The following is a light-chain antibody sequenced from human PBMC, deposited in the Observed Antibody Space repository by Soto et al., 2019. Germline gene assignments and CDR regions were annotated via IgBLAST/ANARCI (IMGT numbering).Light chain of an antibody. Sequence: DIQMTQSPSSLSASVGDTVTITCRASQSINNWLAWYQQKPGKVPNLLIFGASNLERGVPSRFSGSGSGTEFTLTISSLQPDDFATYYCQQYNTYWTFGQGTKVDIK. V-gene: IGKV1-5*01. J-gene: IGKJ1*01. CDR3: QQYNTYWT. CDR2: GAS. CDR1: QSINNW.